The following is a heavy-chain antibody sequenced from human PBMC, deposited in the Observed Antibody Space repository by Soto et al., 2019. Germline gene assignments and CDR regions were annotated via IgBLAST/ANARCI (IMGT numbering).Heavy chain of an antibody. J-gene: IGHJ4*02. CDR3: ARDLGGDSDY. Sequence: ASVKVSCRASGYTFRSYALHWVRQAPGQRLEWMGWINVGNGNTKYSQKFQGRVTFTRDTSASTAYMELSSLTSEDTAVYYCARDLGGDSDYWGQGTLVTVS. D-gene: IGHD2-21*01. CDR1: GYTFRSYA. CDR2: INVGNGNT. V-gene: IGHV1-3*01.